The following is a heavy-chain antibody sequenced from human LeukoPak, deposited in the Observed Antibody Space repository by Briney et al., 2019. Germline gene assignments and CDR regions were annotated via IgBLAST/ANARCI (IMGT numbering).Heavy chain of an antibody. CDR2: IYYSGST. V-gene: IGHV4-39*07. Sequence: PSETLSLTCTVSGGSISSSSYYWGWIRQPPGKGLEWIGSIYYSGSTNYNPSLKSRVTISVDKSKNQFSLKLSSVTAADTAVYYCARDYGDYNWLGYWGQGTLVTVSS. CDR3: ARDYGDYNWLGY. J-gene: IGHJ4*02. CDR1: GGSISSSSYY. D-gene: IGHD4-17*01.